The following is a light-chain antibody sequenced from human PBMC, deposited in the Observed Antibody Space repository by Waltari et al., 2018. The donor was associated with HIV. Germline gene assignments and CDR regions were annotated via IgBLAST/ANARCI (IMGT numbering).Light chain of an antibody. J-gene: IGKJ1*01. CDR2: KAS. V-gene: IGKV1-5*03. Sequence: DIQMTQSPSTLSASVGDRVAITCRASQSISGLLDWYQKKPGKAPNLLIDKASTLESWVPSRFIGSGSGTEFTLTISSLQPDDFATYYCQQYNTYSRTFGQGTKVEIK. CDR3: QQYNTYSRT. CDR1: QSISGL.